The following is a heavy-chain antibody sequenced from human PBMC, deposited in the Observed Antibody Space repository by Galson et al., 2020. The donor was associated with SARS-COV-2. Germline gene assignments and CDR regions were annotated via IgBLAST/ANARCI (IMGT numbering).Heavy chain of an antibody. J-gene: IGHJ2*01. D-gene: IGHD3-10*01. CDR1: GFTFSSYG. Sequence: GGSLRLSCAASGFTFSSYGMHWVRQAPGQGLEWVSVIWYDGSHKYYADSVKGRFTISRDNSKNTLYLQMNSLRAEDTAVYYCARVVGKWYFDLWGRGTLVTVSS. V-gene: IGHV3-33*01. CDR3: ARVVGKWYFDL. CDR2: IWYDGSHK.